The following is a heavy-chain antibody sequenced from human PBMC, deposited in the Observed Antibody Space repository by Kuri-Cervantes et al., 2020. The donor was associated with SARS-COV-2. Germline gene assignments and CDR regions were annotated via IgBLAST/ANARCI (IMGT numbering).Heavy chain of an antibody. CDR3: ARDQLAAAGTPAPDY. CDR1: GYTFTSYG. V-gene: IGHV1-18*01. J-gene: IGHJ4*02. Sequence: ASVKVSCKASGYTFTSYGLSWVRQAPGQGLEWMGWISAYNGNTNYAQKLQGRVTMTRNTSISTAYMELRSLRSDDTAVYYCARDQLAAAGTPAPDYWGQGTLVTVSS. D-gene: IGHD6-13*01. CDR2: ISAYNGNT.